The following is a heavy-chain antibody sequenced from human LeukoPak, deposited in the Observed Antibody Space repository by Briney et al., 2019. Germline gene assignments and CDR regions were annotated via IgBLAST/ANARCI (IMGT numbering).Heavy chain of an antibody. CDR2: ISSSGYSI. D-gene: IGHD3-10*01. V-gene: IGHV3-11*01. CDR1: GFTFSDYY. CDR3: ARDRYGSESYYSFDY. Sequence: PGGSLRLSCAASGFTFSDYYMSWICRAPGKGLEWVSYISSSGYSIYSADSVKGRFSISRDNAKNSLYLQMNSLRAEDTAVYYCARDRYGSESYYSFDYWGQGTLVTVSS. J-gene: IGHJ4*02.